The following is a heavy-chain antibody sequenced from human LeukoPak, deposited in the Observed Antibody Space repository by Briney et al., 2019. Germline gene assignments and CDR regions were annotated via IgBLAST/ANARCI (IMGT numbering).Heavy chain of an antibody. CDR3: AREKVRGVTDV. J-gene: IGHJ6*04. CDR2: ISSSGSTI. V-gene: IGHV3-48*03. Sequence: GGSLRLSCAASGFTFSSYEMNWVRQAPGKGLEWVAYISSSGSTIYYADSVKGRFTISRDNAKNSLYLQMNSLRAEDTAVYYCAREKVRGVTDVWGKGTTVTVSS. CDR1: GFTFSSYE. D-gene: IGHD3-10*01.